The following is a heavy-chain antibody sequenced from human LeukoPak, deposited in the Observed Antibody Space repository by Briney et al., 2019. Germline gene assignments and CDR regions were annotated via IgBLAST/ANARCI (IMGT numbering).Heavy chain of an antibody. V-gene: IGHV1-2*04. CDR1: GYTFTGCY. CDR3: ARGGDILTGVPLSDP. Sequence: ASVKVSCKASGYTFTGCYMHWVRQAPGQGLEWMGWINPNSGGTNYAQKFQGWVTMTRDTSISTAYMELSRLRSDDTAVYYYARGGDILTGVPLSDPWGQGALVTVSS. CDR2: INPNSGGT. J-gene: IGHJ5*02. D-gene: IGHD3-9*01.